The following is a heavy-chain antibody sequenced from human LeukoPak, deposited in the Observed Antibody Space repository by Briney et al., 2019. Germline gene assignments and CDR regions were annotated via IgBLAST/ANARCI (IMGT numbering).Heavy chain of an antibody. J-gene: IGHJ1*01. Sequence: GGSLRLSCSASGFTFSSYAMHWVRQAAGKGLEYVSAISSNGGSTYYADSVKGRFTISRDNSKNTLYLQMSSLRAEDTAVYYCVRKRVLTATPGYFQHWGQGTLVTVSS. CDR1: GFTFSSYA. D-gene: IGHD2-21*02. CDR3: VRKRVLTATPGYFQH. V-gene: IGHV3-64D*06. CDR2: ISSNGGST.